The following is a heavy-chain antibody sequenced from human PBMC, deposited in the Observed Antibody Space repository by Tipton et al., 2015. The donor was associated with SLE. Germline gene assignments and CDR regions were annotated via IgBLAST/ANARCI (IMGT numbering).Heavy chain of an antibody. D-gene: IGHD5-12*01. CDR2: IRSKAYGGTT. CDR1: GFSFGDYA. Sequence: SLRLSCTASGFSFGDYALSWFRQAPGKRLEWVGFIRSKAYGGTTEYAASVKGRFTISRDDSKSIAYLQMTSLKTEDTAVYYCTRASYSGYDYSFDYWGQGTLVTVSP. CDR3: TRASYSGYDYSFDY. J-gene: IGHJ4*02. V-gene: IGHV3-49*03.